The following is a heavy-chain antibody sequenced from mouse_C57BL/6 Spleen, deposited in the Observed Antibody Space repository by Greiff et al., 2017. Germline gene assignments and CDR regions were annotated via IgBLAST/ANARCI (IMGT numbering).Heavy chain of an antibody. CDR3: ARAGDTGLAN. CDR1: GFTFTSYY. Sequence: EVLLVESGAELVKPGASVKLSCTASGFTFTSYYMHWVKQRPEQGLEWIGRIDPDDGETKYAPKFKGKATITADTSSNTAYLQLSSLTSEDTAVYYSARAGDTGLANWGKGTLVTVS. CDR2: IDPDDGET. J-gene: IGHJ3*01. V-gene: IGHV14-2*01. D-gene: IGHD1-1*01.